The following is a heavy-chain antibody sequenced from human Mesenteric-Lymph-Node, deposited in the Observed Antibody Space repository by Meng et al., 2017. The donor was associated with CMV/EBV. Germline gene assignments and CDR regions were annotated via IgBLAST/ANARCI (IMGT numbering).Heavy chain of an antibody. V-gene: IGHV3-11*04. CDR2: ISSSGSTI. D-gene: IGHD6-19*01. CDR3: ARDYSVTGWPPDY. CDR1: GFTFSDYY. J-gene: IGHJ4*02. Sequence: GGSLRLSCAASGFTFSDYYMSWIRQAPGKGLEWVSYISSSGSTIYYADSVKGRFTTSKDNSKNTLYLQMNSLRVEDTAVYYCARDYSVTGWPPDYWGQGTLVTVSS.